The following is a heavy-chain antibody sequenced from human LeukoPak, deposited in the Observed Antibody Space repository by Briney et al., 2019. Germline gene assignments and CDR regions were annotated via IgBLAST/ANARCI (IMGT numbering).Heavy chain of an antibody. D-gene: IGHD6-19*01. J-gene: IGHJ4*02. CDR2: INPNSGGT. V-gene: IGHV1-2*06. Sequence: ASVKVSCKASGYTFSDYGVSWVRQAPGQGLEWMGRINPNSGGTNYAQKFQGRVTMTRDTSISTAYMELSRLRSDDTAVYYCAREGIIAVAGTFDYWGQGTLVTVSS. CDR3: AREGIIAVAGTFDY. CDR1: GYTFSDYG.